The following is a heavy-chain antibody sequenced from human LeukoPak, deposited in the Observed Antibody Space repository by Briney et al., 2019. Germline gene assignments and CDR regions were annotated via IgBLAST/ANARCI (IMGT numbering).Heavy chain of an antibody. CDR3: ARDLKADYDFWSGSFSYYFDY. D-gene: IGHD3-3*01. CDR2: ISAYNGNT. CDR1: GYTFTSYG. V-gene: IGHV1-18*01. J-gene: IGHJ4*02. Sequence: ASVKVSCKASGYTFTSYGISWVRQAPGRGLEWMGWISAYNGNTNYAQKLQGRVTMTTDTSTSTAYMELRSLRSDDTAVYYCARDLKADYDFWSGSFSYYFDYWGQGTLVTVSS.